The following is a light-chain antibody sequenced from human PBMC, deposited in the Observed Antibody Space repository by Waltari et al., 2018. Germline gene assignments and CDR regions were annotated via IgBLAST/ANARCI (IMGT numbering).Light chain of an antibody. CDR2: SAS. CDR3: QQTYNAPP. J-gene: IGKJ4*01. V-gene: IGKV1-27*01. CDR1: QGISSY. Sequence: DIQLTQSPSSLSASVGDRVTITCRVSQGISSYLNWYRQKLGKVPKLLIYSASNLQSAAQSRFGGPGSGKDFTITISSLQYEDAANYSGQQTYNAPPFGGGTKVEIK.